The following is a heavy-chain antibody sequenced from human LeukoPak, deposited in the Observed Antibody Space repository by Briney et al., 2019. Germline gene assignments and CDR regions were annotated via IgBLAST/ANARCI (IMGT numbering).Heavy chain of an antibody. CDR2: ITSSSSYI. V-gene: IGHV3-21*01. J-gene: IGHJ4*02. D-gene: IGHD3-10*01. CDR1: GFTFSSYS. Sequence: GGSLRLSCAASGFTFSSYSMNWVRQAPGKGLEWVSSITSSSSYIYYADSVKGRFTISRDNAKNSLYLQMNSLRAEDTAVYYCAKVRSFMVRGVRHHHWGQGTLVTVSS. CDR3: AKVRSFMVRGVRHHH.